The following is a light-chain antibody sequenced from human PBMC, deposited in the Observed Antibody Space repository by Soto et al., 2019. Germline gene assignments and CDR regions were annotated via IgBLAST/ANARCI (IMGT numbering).Light chain of an antibody. Sequence: DTQMTQSPSTLSASGGDRVTITCRASQKISNWLAWYQQRPGKAPKLLIYRASNLETGVPSRFGGSGSGTEFTLTISSLQPDDSATYFCQQYNTYPWTFGQGTKVEIK. CDR2: RAS. CDR3: QQYNTYPWT. J-gene: IGKJ1*01. V-gene: IGKV1-5*03. CDR1: QKISNW.